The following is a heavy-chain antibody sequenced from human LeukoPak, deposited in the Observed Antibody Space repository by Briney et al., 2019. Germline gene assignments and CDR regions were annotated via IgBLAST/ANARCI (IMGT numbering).Heavy chain of an antibody. CDR1: GFTFSNSA. V-gene: IGHV3-23*01. CDR2: LSGSGITT. Sequence: GGSLRLSCAASGFTFSNSAMSWVRQAPGKGLEWVSTLSGSGITTYYADSVKGRFTISGDNSKYTLYLQMNSLRAEDTAVYYCAKGIYSSGWSYFDYWGRGTLVTVSS. D-gene: IGHD6-19*01. J-gene: IGHJ4*01. CDR3: AKGIYSSGWSYFDY.